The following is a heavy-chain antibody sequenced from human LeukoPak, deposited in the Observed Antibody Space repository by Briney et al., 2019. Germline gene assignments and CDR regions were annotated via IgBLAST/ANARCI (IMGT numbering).Heavy chain of an antibody. V-gene: IGHV3-30*14. Sequence: GGSLRLSCAASGFTFSSYAMHWVRQAPGKGLEWVAVISHDGSNKYYADSVKGRFTISRENAKNSLFLQMNSLSPGDTAIYYCVRGLVGGLDPWGQGTLVTVSS. J-gene: IGHJ5*02. CDR2: ISHDGSNK. D-gene: IGHD2-15*01. CDR3: VRGLVGGLDP. CDR1: GFTFSSYA.